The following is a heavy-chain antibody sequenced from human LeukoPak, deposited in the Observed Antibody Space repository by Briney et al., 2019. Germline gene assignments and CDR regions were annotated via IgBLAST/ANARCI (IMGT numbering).Heavy chain of an antibody. J-gene: IGHJ4*02. CDR2: INAGTGKT. CDR1: GYRFTSDMYA. D-gene: IGHD6-19*01. V-gene: IGHV1-3*01. Sequence: ASVTVSFKASGYRFTSDMYAIHWMRQAPGHRLQWLGYINAGTGKTMYSQKFQGRVTITGDTYASTVSMELSSLTSEDTATYYCARDSDSSGWSWVYWGQGTLLSVSS. CDR3: ARDSDSSGWSWVY.